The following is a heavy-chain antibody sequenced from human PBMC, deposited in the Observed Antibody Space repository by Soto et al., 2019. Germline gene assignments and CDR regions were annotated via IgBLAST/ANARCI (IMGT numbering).Heavy chain of an antibody. D-gene: IGHD3-3*01. CDR3: AKDLRFLGLRDFDY. CDR1: RFTFSSYA. Sequence: GESLKISCAGSRFTFSSYAMSWVRQAPGKGLEWVSGISGSGGSTYYADAVKGRFTISRDNSKNTLYLQMNSLRAEDTAVYYCAKDLRFLGLRDFDYWGQGTLVTVSS. CDR2: ISGSGGST. J-gene: IGHJ4*02. V-gene: IGHV3-23*01.